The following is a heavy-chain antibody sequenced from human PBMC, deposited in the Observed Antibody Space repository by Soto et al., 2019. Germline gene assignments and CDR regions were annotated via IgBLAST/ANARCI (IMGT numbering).Heavy chain of an antibody. D-gene: IGHD2-2*01. J-gene: IGHJ4*02. CDR1: GDSISSSTYY. CDR3: ASSTSRQNYFDH. CDR2: IYYSGSS. Sequence: PSETLSLTCTISGDSISSSTYYWAWIRQPPGKGLEWIGSIYYSGSSYYNPSLKSRVTKSADTSKDQFSLSLSSVTAADTALYFCASSTSRQNYFDHWDEGTLVTVS. V-gene: IGHV4-39*01.